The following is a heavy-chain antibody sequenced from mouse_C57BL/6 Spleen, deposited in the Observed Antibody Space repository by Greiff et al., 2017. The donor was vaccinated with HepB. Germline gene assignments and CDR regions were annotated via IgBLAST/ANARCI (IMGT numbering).Heavy chain of an antibody. CDR3: ARPLYYGSNLWYFDV. V-gene: IGHV1-69*01. Sequence: VQLQQSGAELVMPGASVKLSCKASGYTFTSYWMHWVKQRPGQGLEWIGEIDPSDSYTNYNQKFKGKSTLNVDKSSSTGYMQLSSLTSEDSAVYYCARPLYYGSNLWYFDVWGTGTTVTVSS. J-gene: IGHJ1*03. D-gene: IGHD1-1*01. CDR2: IDPSDSYT. CDR1: GYTFTSYW.